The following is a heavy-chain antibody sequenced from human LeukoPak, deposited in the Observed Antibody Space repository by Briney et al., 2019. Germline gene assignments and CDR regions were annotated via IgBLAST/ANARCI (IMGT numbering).Heavy chain of an antibody. J-gene: IGHJ4*02. Sequence: GGSLRLSCAASGFTFDDYAMHWVRQAPGKGLEWVSGISWNSGSIGYADSVKGRFTISRDNAKNSLYLQMNSLRAEETALYYCAKDMSGLIKYYFDYWGQGTLVTVSS. CDR3: AKDMSGLIKYYFDY. CDR1: GFTFDDYA. V-gene: IGHV3-9*01. D-gene: IGHD3/OR15-3a*01. CDR2: ISWNSGSI.